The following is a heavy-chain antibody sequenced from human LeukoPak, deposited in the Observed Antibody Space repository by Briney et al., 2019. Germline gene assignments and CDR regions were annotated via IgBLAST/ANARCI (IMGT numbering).Heavy chain of an antibody. V-gene: IGHV3-23*01. CDR3: AKVASHSTNWWFFFDY. J-gene: IGHJ4*02. Sequence: GSLRLSCAASGFTFSSYAMTWVRQAPGKGLEWVSTISGSGGSTYYPDSVKGRFTISRDNSKNTLYLQMNSLRAEDTAVYYCAKVASHSTNWWFFFDYWGQGTLVTVSS. CDR2: ISGSGGST. D-gene: IGHD6-13*01. CDR1: GFTFSSYA.